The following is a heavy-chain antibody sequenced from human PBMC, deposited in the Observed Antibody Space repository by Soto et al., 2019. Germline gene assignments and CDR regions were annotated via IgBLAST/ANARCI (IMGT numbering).Heavy chain of an antibody. CDR3: SRGILV. CDR1: GGSMNSGGYC. CDR2: ISYGGTT. Sequence: QVQLQESGPGLVKPSQTLSLTFTDSGGSMNSGGYCWNLIRQHPGEGLEWIGCISYGGTTSYNPSLKSRLTISVDTSKNQFSLMLNSVTAADTAVYYCSRGILVWGQGTLITVSS. D-gene: IGHD2-15*01. V-gene: IGHV4-31*03. J-gene: IGHJ4*02.